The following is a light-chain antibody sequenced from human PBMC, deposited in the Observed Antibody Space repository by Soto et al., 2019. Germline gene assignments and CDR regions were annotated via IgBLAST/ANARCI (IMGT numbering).Light chain of an antibody. CDR1: QSVSSSY. J-gene: IGKJ4*01. CDR2: GAS. CDR3: QQYGSSLI. V-gene: IGKV3-20*01. Sequence: EIELTQSPGTLSLPPGEGATLSCRASQSVSSSYLAWYQQKPGQAPRLLIYGASSRATGIPDRFSGSGSGTDFTLTISRLEPEDFAVYYCQQYGSSLIFGGGTKVEIK.